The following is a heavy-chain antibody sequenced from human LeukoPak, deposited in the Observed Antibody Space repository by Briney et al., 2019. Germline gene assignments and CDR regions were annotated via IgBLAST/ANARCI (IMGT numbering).Heavy chain of an antibody. CDR2: ISYDGANK. CDR1: GFTFSTYA. V-gene: IGHV3-30*04. CDR3: ARGPGYHDSSYLEY. J-gene: IGHJ4*02. Sequence: PGGSLRLSCAASGFTFSTYAMHWVRQAPGKGLEWVAVISYDGANKNHADSVKGRFTISRDNSKNTLYLQMNSLRAEDTAVYYCARGPGYHDSSYLEYWGQGTLVTVSS. D-gene: IGHD3-22*01.